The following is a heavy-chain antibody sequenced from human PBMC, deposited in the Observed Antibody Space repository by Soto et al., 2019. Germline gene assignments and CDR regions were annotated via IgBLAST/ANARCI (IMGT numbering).Heavy chain of an antibody. V-gene: IGHV4-4*07. CDR1: GDSIRSFY. D-gene: IGHD6-19*01. Sequence: LSLTCTVSGDSIRSFYWSWIRQPAGKALEWIGRINTSGNTNYSPSLNSRVTMTLDTSKNQFSLKLSSVTAADTAVYYCARDQGSYNSGAQDIWGQGTTVTVSS. CDR3: ARDQGSYNSGAQDI. CDR2: INTSGNT. J-gene: IGHJ3*02.